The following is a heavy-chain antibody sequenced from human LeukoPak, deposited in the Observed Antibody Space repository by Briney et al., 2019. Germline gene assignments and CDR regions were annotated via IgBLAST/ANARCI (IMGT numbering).Heavy chain of an antibody. D-gene: IGHD2-15*01. CDR1: GDSVTSSY. J-gene: IGHJ4*02. Sequence: SETLSLTCSVSGDSVTSSYWNWIRQPPGKGLDWIGYVSADGTTNYSPSLRSRLIISVDTAKNEIFLILMTVTAADTALYYCARLECVRDGCYQHWGRGILVSVAS. CDR2: VSADGTT. V-gene: IGHV4-59*08. CDR3: ARLECVRDGCYQH.